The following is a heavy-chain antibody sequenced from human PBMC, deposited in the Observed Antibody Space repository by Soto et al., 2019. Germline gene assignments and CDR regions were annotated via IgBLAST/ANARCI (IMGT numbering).Heavy chain of an antibody. CDR1: GFTLSSYA. V-gene: IGHV3-64D*06. CDR3: ARTPYDILTGPYYFDY. D-gene: IGHD3-9*01. Sequence: PGGSLRLSCSASGFTLSSYAMHWVRQAPGKGLEYVSAISSNGGSTYYADSVKGRFTISRDNSKNTLYLQMSSLRAEDTAVYYCARTPYDILTGPYYFDYWGQGTQVTVSS. J-gene: IGHJ4*02. CDR2: ISSNGGST.